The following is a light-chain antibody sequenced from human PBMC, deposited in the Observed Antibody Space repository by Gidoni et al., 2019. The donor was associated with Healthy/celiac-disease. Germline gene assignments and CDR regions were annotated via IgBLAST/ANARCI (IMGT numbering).Light chain of an antibody. CDR3: CSYAGSSTYV. Sequence: QSALTQPASVSGSPGQSITISCTGTSSDVGSYNLVSWYQQHPGKAPKLMIYEVSKRPSGVSNRFSGLQAEDEADYYCCSYAGSSTYVFGTGTKVTVL. V-gene: IGLV2-23*02. CDR2: EVS. J-gene: IGLJ1*01. CDR1: SSDVGSYNL.